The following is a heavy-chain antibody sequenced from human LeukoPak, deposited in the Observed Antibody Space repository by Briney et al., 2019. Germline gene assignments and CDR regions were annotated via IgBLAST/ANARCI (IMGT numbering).Heavy chain of an antibody. J-gene: IGHJ5*02. CDR2: VNSDSGAT. Sequence: ASVKVSRKASGYTFTVYYIHWVRQAPGQGLVWMGWVNSDSGATNYEQKFQGMVTMTRVTSVSTAYMELSSLRSDDTAVYYCARDGGNIVVVPTGWFDPWGQGTLVTVSS. D-gene: IGHD2-2*01. V-gene: IGHV1-2*02. CDR1: GYTFTVYY. CDR3: ARDGGNIVVVPTGWFDP.